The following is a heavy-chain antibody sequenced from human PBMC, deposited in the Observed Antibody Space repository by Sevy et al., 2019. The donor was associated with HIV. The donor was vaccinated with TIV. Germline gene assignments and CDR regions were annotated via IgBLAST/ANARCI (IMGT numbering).Heavy chain of an antibody. CDR3: ANDYCIGNDCFLGWFDP. D-gene: IGHD2-15*01. V-gene: IGHV3-30*02. CDR2: IGHDGNKY. Sequence: GGSLRLSCAASGFTLSSVGIHWVRLTPGTGLEWLAFIGHDGNKYFYGASVKGRITTSRDNSRNTVSLQMNSLRVEDTAIYYCANDYCIGNDCFLGWFDPRGQRTVVTVSS. J-gene: IGHJ5*02. CDR1: GFTLSSVG.